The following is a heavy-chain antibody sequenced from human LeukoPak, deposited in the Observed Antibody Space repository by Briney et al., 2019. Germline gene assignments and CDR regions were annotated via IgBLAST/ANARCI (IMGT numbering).Heavy chain of an antibody. J-gene: IGHJ6*02. V-gene: IGHV3-11*01. Sequence: GGPLRLSCSASGFTFSDYYMSWLRQAPGKGLAWVSYISSSGSTIYYADSVKGRFTITRDNTKNSLYLQMNSLRAEDTAVYYCARTTNYYYYYGMDVWGQGTTVTVSS. CDR1: GFTFSDYY. CDR2: ISSSGSTI. D-gene: IGHD1-14*01. CDR3: ARTTNYYYYYGMDV.